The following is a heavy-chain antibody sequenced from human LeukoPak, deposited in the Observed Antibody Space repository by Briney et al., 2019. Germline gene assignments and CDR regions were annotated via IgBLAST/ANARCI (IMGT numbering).Heavy chain of an antibody. Sequence: PGRSLRLSCAASGFTFSSYGMHWVRQAPGKGLEWVAVIWYDGSNKYYADSVKGRFTISRDNSKNTLHLQMDDLRAEDTAVFCCARAHCSSTDCPPDYWGQGTLVTVSS. CDR2: IWYDGSNK. CDR3: ARAHCSSTDCPPDY. D-gene: IGHD2-2*01. V-gene: IGHV3-33*01. CDR1: GFTFSSYG. J-gene: IGHJ4*02.